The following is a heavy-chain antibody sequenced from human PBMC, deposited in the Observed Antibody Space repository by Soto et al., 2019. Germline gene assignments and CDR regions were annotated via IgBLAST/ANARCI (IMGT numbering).Heavy chain of an antibody. CDR2: IGNSGTT. CDR3: YGGGSIVVATRRLMDV. CDR1: GGSIRSYC. V-gene: IGHV4-4*07. D-gene: IGHD3-22*01. J-gene: IGHJ6*03. Sequence: QVQMQESGPTLVKPSETLSLTCTVSGGSIRSYCWTWIRPPPGEGLEWIGRIGNSGTTNYKPSLKSRVATSVDTQKYHFSLQLTTVTVADTAFYYYYGGGSIVVATRRLMDVWGKGPAVTVSS.